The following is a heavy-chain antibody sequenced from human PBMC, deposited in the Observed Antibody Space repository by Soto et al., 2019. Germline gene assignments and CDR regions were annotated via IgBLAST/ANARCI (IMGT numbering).Heavy chain of an antibody. J-gene: IGHJ3*02. CDR3: AKDLLQCLGVGHGAFDI. CDR2: ISASGDST. D-gene: IGHD6-19*01. Sequence: EVQLLESGGGLVQPGGSLRLSCVASGFTFTTYGMNWVRQAPGKGLEWVSGISASGDSTFNADSVKGRFTICRDNSKNTVYLQMNSLRAEDTGGYYCAKDLLQCLGVGHGAFDIWGQGTMVTVCS. CDR1: GFTFTTYG. V-gene: IGHV3-23*01.